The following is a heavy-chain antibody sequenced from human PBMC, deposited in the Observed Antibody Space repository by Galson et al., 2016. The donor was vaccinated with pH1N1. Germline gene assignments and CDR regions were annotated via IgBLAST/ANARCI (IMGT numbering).Heavy chain of an antibody. V-gene: IGHV3-15*07. Sequence: SLRLSCAASGFTFSNVWMNWVRQAPGKGLEWVGRIKSRTDGGTTDYAAPVKARFTISRDDSKNTLYLQMNSLKTEDTGVYYCTIDEEVSGLWDSGGQGTLVTVSS. CDR2: IKSRTDGGTT. D-gene: IGHD5-12*01. CDR3: TIDEEVSGLWDS. J-gene: IGHJ4*02. CDR1: GFTFSNVW.